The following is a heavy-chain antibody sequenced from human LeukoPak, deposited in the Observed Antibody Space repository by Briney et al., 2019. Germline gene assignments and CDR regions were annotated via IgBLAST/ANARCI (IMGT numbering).Heavy chain of an antibody. J-gene: IGHJ4*02. CDR1: GFTFSSYS. D-gene: IGHD3-22*01. CDR3: ARGADYYDSSGYYRLFDY. Sequence: GRSLRLSCAASGFTFSSYSMNWVRQAPGKGLEWVSYISSSSSTIYYADSVKGRFTISRDNAKNSLYLQMNSLRDEDTAVYYCARGADYYDSSGYYRLFDYWGQGTLVTVSS. V-gene: IGHV3-48*02. CDR2: ISSSSSTI.